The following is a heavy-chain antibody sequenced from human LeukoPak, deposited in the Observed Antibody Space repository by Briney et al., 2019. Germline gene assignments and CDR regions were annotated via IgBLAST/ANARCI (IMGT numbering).Heavy chain of an antibody. CDR2: IYYSGST. V-gene: IGHV4-59*01. Sequence: SETLSLTCTVSGGSISSYYWSWIRQPPGKGLEWIGYIYYSGSTNYNLSFKSRVTISVDTSKNQFSLKLSSVTAADTAVYYRARGVLGDGYNVFDYWGQGTLVTVSS. J-gene: IGHJ4*02. CDR3: ARGVLGDGYNVFDY. CDR1: GGSISSYY. D-gene: IGHD5-24*01.